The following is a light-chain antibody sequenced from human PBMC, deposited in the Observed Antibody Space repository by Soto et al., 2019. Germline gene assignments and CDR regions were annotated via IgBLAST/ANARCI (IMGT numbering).Light chain of an antibody. CDR3: SSYTSSSTLV. CDR1: SSDVGVYNY. V-gene: IGLV2-14*01. J-gene: IGLJ1*01. CDR2: EVS. Sequence: HSVLTQPASVSGSPGQSITISCTGTSSDVGVYNYVSWYQQHPGKAPKLMIYEVSNRPSGVSNRFSGSKSGNTASLTISGLQAEDEADYYCSSYTSSSTLVFGTGTKVTV.